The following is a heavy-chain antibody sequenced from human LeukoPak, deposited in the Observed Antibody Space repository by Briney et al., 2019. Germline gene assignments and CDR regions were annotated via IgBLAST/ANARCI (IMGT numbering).Heavy chain of an antibody. J-gene: IGHJ6*03. CDR2: INPNSGGT. CDR3: ARAQRVLGVVVPAAIYYMDV. Sequence: ASVKVSCKASGYTFTGYYMHWVRQAPGQGLEWMGWINPNSGGTNYAQKFQGWVTMTRDTSISTAYMELSRLRSDDTAVYYCARAQRVLGVVVPAAIYYMDVWGKGTTVTVSS. D-gene: IGHD2-2*01. CDR1: GYTFTGYY. V-gene: IGHV1-2*04.